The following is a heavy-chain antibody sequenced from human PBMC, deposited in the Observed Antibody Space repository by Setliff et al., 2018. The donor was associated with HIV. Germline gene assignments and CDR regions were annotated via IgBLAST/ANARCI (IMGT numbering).Heavy chain of an antibody. J-gene: IGHJ4*02. D-gene: IGHD6-13*01. CDR2: INPGGGST. CDR1: GYTFTSYY. CDR3: ARAYSSRWDFDY. Sequence: ASVTVSCKASGYTFTSYYMHWVRQAPGQGLEWMGIINPGGGSTSYAQKFQGRVTMTSDTSTSTVYMELSSPKSEDTAVYYCARAYSSRWDFDYWGQGTLVTVSS. V-gene: IGHV1-46*01.